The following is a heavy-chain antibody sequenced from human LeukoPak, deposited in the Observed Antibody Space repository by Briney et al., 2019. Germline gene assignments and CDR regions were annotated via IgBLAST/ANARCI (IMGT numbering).Heavy chain of an antibody. D-gene: IGHD2-15*01. J-gene: IGHJ3*02. Sequence: GGSLRLSCAASGFTFDDYAMHWVRQAPGKGLEWVSGISWNSGSIGYADSVKGRFTISRDSAKNSLYLQMNSLRAEDTALYYCAKELLRAFDIWGQGTMVTVSS. CDR3: AKELLRAFDI. CDR1: GFTFDDYA. V-gene: IGHV3-9*01. CDR2: ISWNSGSI.